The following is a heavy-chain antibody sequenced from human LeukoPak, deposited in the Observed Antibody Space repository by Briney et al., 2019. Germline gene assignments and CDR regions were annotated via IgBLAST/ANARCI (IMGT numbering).Heavy chain of an antibody. CDR2: IYTSGST. CDR1: GGSISSYY. CDR3: ARVGIAAAGGYYFDY. V-gene: IGHV4-4*07. Sequence: PSETLSLTCTVSGGSISSYYWSWIRQPAGKGLEWIGRIYTSGSTNYNPSLKSRVTMSVDTSKNQFSLKLSTVTAADTAVYYCARVGIAAAGGYYFDYWGQGTLVTVSS. D-gene: IGHD6-13*01. J-gene: IGHJ4*02.